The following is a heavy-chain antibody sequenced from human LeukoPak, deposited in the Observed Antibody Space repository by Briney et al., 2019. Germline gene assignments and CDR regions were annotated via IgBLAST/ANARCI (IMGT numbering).Heavy chain of an antibody. J-gene: IGHJ4*02. V-gene: IGHV3-30*18. Sequence: GGSLRLSCAASGFTFSSYGMHWVRQAPSKGLEWVVVISYDGSNKYYADSVKGRFTISRDNSKNTLYLQMNSLRAEDTAVYYCAKDLPRYGDYDLCLDYWGQGTLVTVSS. CDR3: AKDLPRYGDYDLCLDY. D-gene: IGHD4-17*01. CDR1: GFTFSSYG. CDR2: ISYDGSNK.